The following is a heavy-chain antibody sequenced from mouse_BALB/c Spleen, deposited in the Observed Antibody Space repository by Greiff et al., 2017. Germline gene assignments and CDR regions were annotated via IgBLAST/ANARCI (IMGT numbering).Heavy chain of an antibody. CDR2: ISNGGGST. CDR3: ARHFHYYGSSYWYFDV. V-gene: IGHV5-12-2*01. Sequence: EVKLMESGGGLVQPGGSLKLSCAASGFTFSSYTMSWVRQTPEKRLEWVAYISNGGGSTYYPDTVKGRFTISRDNAKNTLYLQMSSLKSEDTAMYYCARHFHYYGSSYWYFDVWGAGTTVTVSS. J-gene: IGHJ1*01. D-gene: IGHD1-1*01. CDR1: GFTFSSYT.